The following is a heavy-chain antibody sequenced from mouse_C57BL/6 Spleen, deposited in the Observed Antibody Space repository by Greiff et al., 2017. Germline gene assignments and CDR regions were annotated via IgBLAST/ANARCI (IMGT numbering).Heavy chain of an antibody. CDR3: TGRYGYDGYYFDY. V-gene: IGHV6-3*01. CDR2: IRLKSDNYAT. D-gene: IGHD2-2*01. CDR1: GFTFSNYW. Sequence: EVKLMESGGGLVQPGGSMKLSCVASGFTFSNYWMNWVRQSPEKGLEWVAQIRLKSDNYATHYAESVKGRFTISRDDSKSSVYLQMNNLRAEDTGIYYCTGRYGYDGYYFDYWGQGTTLTVSS. J-gene: IGHJ2*01.